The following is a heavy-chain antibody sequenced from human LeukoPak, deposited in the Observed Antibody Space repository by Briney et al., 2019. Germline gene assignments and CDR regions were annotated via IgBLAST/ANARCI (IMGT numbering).Heavy chain of an antibody. V-gene: IGHV3-30*04. CDR3: AKAIGGSGFDY. J-gene: IGHJ4*02. CDR1: GFTFSSYA. CDR2: ISYDGSNK. D-gene: IGHD6-19*01. Sequence: QPGGSLRLSCAASGFTFSSYAMHWVRQAPGKGLEWVAVISYDGSNKYYADSVKGRFTISRDNSKNTLYLQMNSLRAEDTAVYYCAKAIGGSGFDYWGQGTLVTVSS.